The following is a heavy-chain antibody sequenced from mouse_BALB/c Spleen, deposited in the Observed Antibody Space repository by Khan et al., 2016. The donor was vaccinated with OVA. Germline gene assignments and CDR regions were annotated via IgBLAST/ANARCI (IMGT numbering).Heavy chain of an antibody. CDR1: GFTFSTYG. CDR3: TRLAYYYDSEGFDY. J-gene: IGHJ3*01. V-gene: IGHV5-6*01. Sequence: EVELVESGGDLVKPGGSLKLSCTASGFTFSTYGMSWVRQAPDKRLEWVATVSTGGSYTYYPDSVKGRFTISRDNAKNTLYLQMSGLRSEDTAKFYCTRLAYYYDSEGFDYWGQGTLVTVSA. CDR2: VSTGGSYT. D-gene: IGHD1-1*01.